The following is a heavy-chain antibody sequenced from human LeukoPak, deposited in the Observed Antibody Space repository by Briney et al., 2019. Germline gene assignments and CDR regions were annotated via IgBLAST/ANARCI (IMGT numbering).Heavy chain of an antibody. Sequence: GGSLRLSCAASGFTVNTNYMSWVRQAPGKGLEWVSVIYTTGGTYYADSVKGRFTISRDNSKNTLYLQMNNLRVEDTAVYYCTTEAWDYWGQGTRVTVSS. CDR2: IYTTGGT. J-gene: IGHJ4*02. V-gene: IGHV3-66*01. CDR1: GFTVNTNY. CDR3: TTEAWDY.